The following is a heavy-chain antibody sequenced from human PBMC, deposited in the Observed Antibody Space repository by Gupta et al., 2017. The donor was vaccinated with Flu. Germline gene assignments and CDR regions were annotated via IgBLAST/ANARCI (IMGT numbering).Heavy chain of an antibody. D-gene: IGHD3/OR15-3a*01. CDR1: GFTLRSYG. Sequence: QVQLVDSGGGVVQPGRSLRLSCAASGFTLRSYGLHWARQAPGKGLEWVAVIWYDGSNKYYADSVKGRFTISRDNSKNTLYLQMNSLRAEDTAVYYCARDSGTDGYAFDIWGQGTMVTVSS. CDR3: ARDSGTDGYAFDI. J-gene: IGHJ3*02. CDR2: IWYDGSNK. V-gene: IGHV3-33*01.